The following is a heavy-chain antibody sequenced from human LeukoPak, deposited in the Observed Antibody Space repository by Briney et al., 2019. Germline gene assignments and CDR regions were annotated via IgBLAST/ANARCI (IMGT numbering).Heavy chain of an antibody. D-gene: IGHD3-22*01. V-gene: IGHV3-33*01. J-gene: IGHJ4*02. Sequence: GRSLRLSCAASGLTFSSYGMHWVRQAPGKGLEWVAVIWYDGSNKYYADSVKGRFTISRDNSKNTLYLQMNSLRAEDTAVYYCARVTAIHYYDSSGYFDYWGQGTLVTVSS. CDR3: ARVTAIHYYDSSGYFDY. CDR1: GLTFSSYG. CDR2: IWYDGSNK.